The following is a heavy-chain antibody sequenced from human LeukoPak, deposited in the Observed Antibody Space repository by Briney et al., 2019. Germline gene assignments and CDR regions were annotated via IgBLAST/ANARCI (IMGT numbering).Heavy chain of an antibody. CDR1: GGSISSYY. J-gene: IGHJ5*02. Sequence: PWETLSLTCTVSGGSISSYYWSWLRQPAGKGLEWFGRIYTSGSTNYNPSLKSRVTMSLDTSKNQFSLKLSSVTAADTAVYYCARDEVLLWFGELLFNWFDPWGQGTLVTVSS. CDR2: IYTSGST. V-gene: IGHV4-4*07. CDR3: ARDEVLLWFGELLFNWFDP. D-gene: IGHD3-10*01.